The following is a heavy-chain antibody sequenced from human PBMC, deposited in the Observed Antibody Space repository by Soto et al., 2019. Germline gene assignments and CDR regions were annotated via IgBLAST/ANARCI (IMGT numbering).Heavy chain of an antibody. V-gene: IGHV4-30-4*01. Sequence: QVQLQESGPGLVKPSQTLSLTCSVSGGSISSGDYYWSWIRQPPGKGLEWIGYIYYSGSTYYNPSLKSRVTIPLDTSTNRFSLKLSSVTAADTAVYYCAHSSSGRAFDIWGQGTMVTVSS. CDR1: GGSISSGDYY. J-gene: IGHJ3*02. CDR3: AHSSSGRAFDI. CDR2: IYYSGST. D-gene: IGHD6-19*01.